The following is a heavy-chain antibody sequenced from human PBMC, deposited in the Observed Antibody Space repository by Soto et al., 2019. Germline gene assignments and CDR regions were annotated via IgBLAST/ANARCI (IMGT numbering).Heavy chain of an antibody. CDR2: ISSSGSTI. CDR1: GFTFSDYY. D-gene: IGHD3-10*01. Sequence: QVQLVESGGGLVKPGGSLRLSCAASGFTFSDYYMSWIRQAPGKGLEWVSYISSSGSTIYYAASVKGRFTISRDNAKNCLCLQMNILRAEDTAVYYCARDPSYLRGFDYWGQGTLVTVSS. V-gene: IGHV3-11*01. CDR3: ARDPSYLRGFDY. J-gene: IGHJ4*02.